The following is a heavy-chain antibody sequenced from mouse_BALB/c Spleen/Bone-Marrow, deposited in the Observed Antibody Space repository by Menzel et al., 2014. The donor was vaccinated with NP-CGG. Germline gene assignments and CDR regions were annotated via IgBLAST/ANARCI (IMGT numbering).Heavy chain of an antibody. J-gene: IGHJ4*01. CDR1: GFTFSSYG. CDR2: ISSGGSYT. CDR3: ARRRDYYAMDC. V-gene: IGHV5-6*01. Sequence: EVQRVESGGDLVKPGGSLKLSCAASGFTFSSYGMSWVRQTPDKRLEWVATISSGGSYTYYPDSVKGRFTISRDNAKNTLYLQMSSLKSEDTAMYYCARRRDYYAMDCWGQGTSVTVSS.